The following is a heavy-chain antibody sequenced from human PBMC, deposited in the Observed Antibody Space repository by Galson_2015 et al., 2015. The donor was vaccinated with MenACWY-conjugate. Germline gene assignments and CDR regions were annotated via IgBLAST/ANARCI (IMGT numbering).Heavy chain of an antibody. D-gene: IGHD6-19*01. CDR1: GYTFTTYT. CDR3: AATGDSSSAGY. V-gene: IGHV1-3*04. J-gene: IGHJ4*02. CDR2: INTGNGYT. Sequence: SVKVSCKASGYTFTTYTMHWVRQAPGQGLEWAGWINTGNGYTKYSQKFQGRVTITRDTSASTAYMELSSLRTEDTAVYYCAATGDSSSAGYWGQGTLVTVSS.